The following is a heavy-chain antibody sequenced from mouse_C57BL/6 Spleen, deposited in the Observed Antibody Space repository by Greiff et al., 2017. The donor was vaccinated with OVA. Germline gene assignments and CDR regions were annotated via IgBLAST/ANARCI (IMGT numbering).Heavy chain of an antibody. J-gene: IGHJ4*01. D-gene: IGHD1-1*01. V-gene: IGHV3-6*01. CDR2: ISYDGSN. Sequence: EVQLVESGPGLVKPSQSLSLTCSVTGYSITSGYYWNWIRQFPGNKLEWMGYISYDGSNNYNPSLKNRISITRDTSKNQFFLKLNSVTTEDTATYYCARAYYGSSPYAMDYWGQGTSVTVSS. CDR1: GYSITSGYY. CDR3: ARAYYGSSPYAMDY.